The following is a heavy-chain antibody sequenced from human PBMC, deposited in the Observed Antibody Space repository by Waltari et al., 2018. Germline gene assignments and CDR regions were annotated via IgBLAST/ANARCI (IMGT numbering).Heavy chain of an antibody. CDR2: IIRICGTA. J-gene: IGHJ3*02. Sequence: QVQLVQSGAEVKKPGSSVKVSCKASGGTFSSYAISWVRQAPGQGLEWMGGIIRICGTANYAQKCQGRVTITTDESTSTAYMELSSLRSEDTAVYYCARLMGATPDAFDIWGQGTMVTVSS. CDR1: GGTFSSYA. CDR3: ARLMGATPDAFDI. D-gene: IGHD1-26*01. V-gene: IGHV1-69*05.